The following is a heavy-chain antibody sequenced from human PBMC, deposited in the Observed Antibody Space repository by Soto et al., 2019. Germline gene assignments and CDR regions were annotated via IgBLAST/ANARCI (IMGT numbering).Heavy chain of an antibody. J-gene: IGHJ4*02. CDR3: ARGGVLELYYFDY. Sequence: EVQLVESGGGLVQPGGSLRLSCAASGFTVSSNYMSWVRQAPGKGLEWVSVIYSGGSTYYADSVKGRFTISRDNSKNTLYLQINSLRAEDTAVYYCARGGVLELYYFDYWGQGTLVTVSS. CDR2: IYSGGST. V-gene: IGHV3-66*01. CDR1: GFTVSSNY. D-gene: IGHD1-1*01.